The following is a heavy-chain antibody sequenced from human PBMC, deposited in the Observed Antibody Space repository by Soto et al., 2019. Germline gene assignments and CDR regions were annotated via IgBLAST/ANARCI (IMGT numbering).Heavy chain of an antibody. CDR2: ISYDGSNK. J-gene: IGHJ4*02. D-gene: IGHD5-12*01. CDR3: ARDLGERWLQGFDY. Sequence: PGGSLRLSCAASGFTFSSYAMHWVRQAPGKGLEWVAVISYDGSNKYYADSVKGRFTISRDNSKNTLYLQMNSLRAEDTAVYYCARDLGERWLQGFDYWGQGTLVTVSS. CDR1: GFTFSSYA. V-gene: IGHV3-30-3*01.